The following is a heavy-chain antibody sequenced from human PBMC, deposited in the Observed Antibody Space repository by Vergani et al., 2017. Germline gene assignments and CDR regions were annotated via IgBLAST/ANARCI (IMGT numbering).Heavy chain of an antibody. D-gene: IGHD3-22*01. CDR3: ARGGYYYDSSSYPTRAFDI. CDR2: IYHSGST. V-gene: IGHV4-4*02. CDR1: GGSISSSNW. J-gene: IGHJ3*02. Sequence: QVHLQESGPGLVKPSGTLSLTCAVSGGSISSSNWWSWVRQPPGKGLEWIGEIYHSGSTNYNPSLKSRVTISVDKAKNQFSLKLSSVTAADTAVYYCARGGYYYDSSSYPTRAFDIWGQGTMVTVSS.